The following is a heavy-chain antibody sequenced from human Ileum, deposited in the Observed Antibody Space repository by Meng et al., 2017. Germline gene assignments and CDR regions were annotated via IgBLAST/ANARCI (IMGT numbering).Heavy chain of an antibody. J-gene: IGHJ4*02. CDR3: VRNDYCSGGTCYPHFDY. V-gene: IGHV4-4*02. Sequence: EVGPGLVNPGGPVTFTCAVSGGSINSYVWWSWVRQAPGKGLEWIGEIYPGGSINYNPCLKSRVTISADTSKNQFSLSLDSVTAADTAVYYCVRNDYCSGGTCYPHFDYWGQGTLVTVSS. D-gene: IGHD2-15*01. CDR1: GGSINSYVW. CDR2: IYPGGSI.